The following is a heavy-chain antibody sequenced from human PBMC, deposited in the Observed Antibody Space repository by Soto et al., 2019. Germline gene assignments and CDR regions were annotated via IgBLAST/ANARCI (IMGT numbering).Heavy chain of an antibody. Sequence: GGSLRLSCAASGFTFSNYAMTWVRQAPGKGLEWVSAVSGSGDSTYYADSVKGRFTISRDNSKNTVYLQMNNFRDEDTVVYFCGRSLHCSRGSCYLLDYWGRGTLVTVSS. CDR3: GRSLHCSRGSCYLLDY. J-gene: IGHJ4*03. V-gene: IGHV3-23*01. D-gene: IGHD2-15*01. CDR1: GFTFSNYA. CDR2: VSGSGDST.